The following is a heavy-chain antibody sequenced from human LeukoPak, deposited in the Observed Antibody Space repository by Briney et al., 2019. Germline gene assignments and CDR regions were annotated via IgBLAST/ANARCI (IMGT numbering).Heavy chain of an antibody. V-gene: IGHV1-69*13. J-gene: IGHJ1*01. CDR3: ARGAYYDSNGYLEYFQH. CDR1: GGTFSSYA. Sequence: GASVKVSCKASGGTFSSYAISWVRQAPGQGLEWMGGIIPIFGTANYAQKFQGRVTITADESTSTAYMELSSLRSEDTAVYYCARGAYYDSNGYLEYFQHWGQGTLVTVSS. CDR2: IIPIFGTA. D-gene: IGHD3-22*01.